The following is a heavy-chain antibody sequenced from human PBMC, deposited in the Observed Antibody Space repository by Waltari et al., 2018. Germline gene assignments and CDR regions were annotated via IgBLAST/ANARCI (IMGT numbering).Heavy chain of an antibody. D-gene: IGHD3-10*01. J-gene: IGHJ6*02. V-gene: IGHV3-74*01. CDR2: INPNGNTV. Sequence: EVQLVESGGGLVQPGGSLRSSGAGSGFPFSTYWMNWARQVPGEGLVSVARINPNGNTVLYADSVKGRFTTSRDNAKNTLYLQMNSLRDDDTAVYYCARSGFMDVWGQGTTVTVSS. CDR3: ARSGFMDV. CDR1: GFPFSTYW.